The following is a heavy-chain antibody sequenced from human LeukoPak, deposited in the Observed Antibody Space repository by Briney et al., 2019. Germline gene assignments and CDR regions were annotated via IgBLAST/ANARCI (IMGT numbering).Heavy chain of an antibody. V-gene: IGHV3-74*01. D-gene: IGHD6-25*01. Sequence: QTGGSLRLSCVASGFSLSGYWMYWVRQAPGKGPMYISRNNGDGSTTNYADVVKGRFTMSRDNVKNTLYLQMNSLRAEDAAVYFCAKGSAAGRPYYFDYWGQGTLVTVSS. CDR3: AKGSAAGRPYYFDY. CDR2: NNGDGSTT. J-gene: IGHJ4*02. CDR1: GFSLSGYW.